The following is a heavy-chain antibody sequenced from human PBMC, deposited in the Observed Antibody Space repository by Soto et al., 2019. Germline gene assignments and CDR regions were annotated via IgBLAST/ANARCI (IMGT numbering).Heavy chain of an antibody. CDR3: AKGKSTGDIDWFDP. CDR1: GFTLQNYA. D-gene: IGHD3-10*01. Sequence: GGSLRLSCTASGFTLQNYAMAWVRQAPGKGLEWVSTLIGGHYGTAYSYSVKGRFTVSRDNSKNCLYLQMNSLGVGDTAMYFCAKGKSTGDIDWFDPWGQGSLVT. CDR2: LIGGHYGT. J-gene: IGHJ5*02. V-gene: IGHV3-23*01.